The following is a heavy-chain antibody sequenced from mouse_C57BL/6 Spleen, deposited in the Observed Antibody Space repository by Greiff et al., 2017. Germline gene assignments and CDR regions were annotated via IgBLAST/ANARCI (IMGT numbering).Heavy chain of an antibody. Sequence: VQLKQSGAELVRPGASVKLSCTASGFNIKDDYMHWVKQRPEQGLEWIGWIDPENGDTEYASKFQGKATVTADTSYNTAYLQLSSLTSEDTAVYYWTADSSGGYWGQGTTLTVSS. V-gene: IGHV14-4*01. CDR1: GFNIKDDY. D-gene: IGHD3-2*02. CDR3: TADSSGGY. CDR2: IDPENGDT. J-gene: IGHJ2*01.